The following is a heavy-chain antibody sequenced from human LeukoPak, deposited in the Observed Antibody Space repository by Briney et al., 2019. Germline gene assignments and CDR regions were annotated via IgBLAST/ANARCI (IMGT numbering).Heavy chain of an antibody. D-gene: IGHD3-3*01. V-gene: IGHV1-2*02. CDR2: INPNSGGT. CDR3: ARDANDFWSGYYPYYFDY. J-gene: IGHJ4*02. Sequence: ASVKVSCKASGYTFTGYYMHWVRQAPGQGLEWMGWINPNSGGTNYAQKFQGRVTMTRDTSIRTAYMELSRLRSDDTAVYYCARDANDFWSGYYPYYFDYWGQGTLVTVSS. CDR1: GYTFTGYY.